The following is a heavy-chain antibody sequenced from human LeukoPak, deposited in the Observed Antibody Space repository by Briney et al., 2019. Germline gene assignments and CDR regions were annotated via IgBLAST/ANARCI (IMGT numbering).Heavy chain of an antibody. V-gene: IGHV3-30*19. Sequence: GGSLRLSCAASGFTFSSYVMHWVRQAPGKGLEWVAVISYDGSNKCYADSVKGRFAISRDNSKNTLYLQMNSLRAEDTAVYYCARFRIAVAGAGGDYWGQGTLVTVSS. D-gene: IGHD6-19*01. CDR3: ARFRIAVAGAGGDY. CDR1: GFTFSSYV. J-gene: IGHJ4*02. CDR2: ISYDGSNK.